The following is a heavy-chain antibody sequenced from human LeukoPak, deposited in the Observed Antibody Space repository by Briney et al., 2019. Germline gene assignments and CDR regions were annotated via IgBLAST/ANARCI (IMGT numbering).Heavy chain of an antibody. J-gene: IGHJ3*02. CDR3: ARDIAAAGTGRAFDI. V-gene: IGHV1-69*04. D-gene: IGHD6-13*01. CDR2: IIPILGIA. CDR1: GGTFSSYT. Sequence: SVKVSCKASGGTFSSYTISWVLQAPGQGLEWMGRIIPILGIAYYAQKFQGRVTITADKSTSTAYMELSSLRSEDTAVYYCARDIAAAGTGRAFDIWGQGTMVTVSS.